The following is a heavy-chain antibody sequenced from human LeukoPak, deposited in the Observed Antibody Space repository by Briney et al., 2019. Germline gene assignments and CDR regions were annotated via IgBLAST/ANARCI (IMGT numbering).Heavy chain of an antibody. V-gene: IGHV3-74*01. J-gene: IGHJ4*02. CDR3: ARGRPHGNDY. Sequence: GGSLRLSCAASGFTFSSYWMNWVRQAPGKGLVWVSRIASDGSSTTYADSVKGRFSISRDNAKNTLYLQMNSLRVEDTAVYYCARGRPHGNDYGAQGTLVTVSS. CDR2: IASDGSST. D-gene: IGHD4-23*01. CDR1: GFTFSSYW.